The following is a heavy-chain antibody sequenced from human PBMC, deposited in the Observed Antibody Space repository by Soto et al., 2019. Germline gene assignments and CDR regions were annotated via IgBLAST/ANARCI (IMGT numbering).Heavy chain of an antibody. CDR2: IWYDGSNK. Sequence: GGSLRLSCAASGFTFSSYGMHWVRQAPGKGLEWVAVIWYDGSNKYYADSVKGRFTISRDNSKNTLYLQMNSLRAEDTAVYYCARVSDSGYDLSYYYMDVWGKGTTVTVSS. CDR3: ARVSDSGYDLSYYYMDV. V-gene: IGHV3-33*01. D-gene: IGHD5-12*01. J-gene: IGHJ6*03. CDR1: GFTFSSYG.